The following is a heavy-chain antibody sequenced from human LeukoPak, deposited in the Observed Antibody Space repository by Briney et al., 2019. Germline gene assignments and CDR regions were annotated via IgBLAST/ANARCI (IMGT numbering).Heavy chain of an antibody. CDR2: IYHSGFT. J-gene: IGHJ4*02. V-gene: IGHV4-38-2*01. Sequence: SETLSLTCAVSGYSISSGYYWGWIRQPPGKGLEWIGSIYHSGFTYYNPSLKSRVTMSVDTSKNQFSLKLSSVTAADTAVYYCARRGDGYNPDYWGQGTLVTDSS. CDR3: ARRGDGYNPDY. D-gene: IGHD5-24*01. CDR1: GYSISSGYY.